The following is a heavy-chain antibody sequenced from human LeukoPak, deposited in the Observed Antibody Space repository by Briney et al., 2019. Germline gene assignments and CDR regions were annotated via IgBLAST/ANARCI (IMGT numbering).Heavy chain of an antibody. V-gene: IGHV1-2*02. CDR2: INPNSGGT. CDR1: GYTFTGYY. D-gene: IGHD2-8*01. J-gene: IGHJ4*02. CDR3: ARVWVKYCTNGVCSGYPGY. Sequence: ASVKVSCKASGYTFTGYYMHWVRQAPGQGLEWMGWINPNSGGTNYAQKFQGRVTITRDTSISTAYMELSRLRSDDTAVYYCARVWVKYCTNGVCSGYPGYWGQGTLVTVSS.